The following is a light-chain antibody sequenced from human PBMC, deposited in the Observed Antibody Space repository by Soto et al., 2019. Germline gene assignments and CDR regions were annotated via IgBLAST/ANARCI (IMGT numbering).Light chain of an antibody. CDR1: QALSSY. CDR3: QQLDTYPPIT. J-gene: IGKJ5*01. CDR2: GAS. V-gene: IGKV1-9*01. Sequence: DIQLTQSPSFLSASIGDSVTSTCRASQALSSYFAWYQQKPGKAPTLLIYGASTLQSGVPPRFSGSGSGTEFTLTITSLQPEDFATYYCQQLDTYPPITVGQGTRLEIK.